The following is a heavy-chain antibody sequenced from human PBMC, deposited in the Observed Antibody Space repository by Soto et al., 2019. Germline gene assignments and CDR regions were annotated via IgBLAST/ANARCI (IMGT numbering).Heavy chain of an antibody. D-gene: IGHD6-19*01. Sequence: SETLSLTCNVSGASISSYYWSWIRQPPGKGLEWIGYIYNSGSTNYNPSLKSRVTISVDTSKNQFSLELSSVTAADTAVYYCARQQWLVLNAFDIWGQGTMVTVS. V-gene: IGHV4-59*01. CDR3: ARQQWLVLNAFDI. CDR1: GASISSYY. CDR2: IYNSGST. J-gene: IGHJ3*02.